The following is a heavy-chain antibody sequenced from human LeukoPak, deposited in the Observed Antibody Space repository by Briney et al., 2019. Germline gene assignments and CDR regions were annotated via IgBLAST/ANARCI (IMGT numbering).Heavy chain of an antibody. CDR1: GGSISSYY. CDR3: ARQGGYIYGYHFDY. CDR2: IYYSGST. J-gene: IGHJ4*02. V-gene: IGHV4-59*08. D-gene: IGHD5-18*01. Sequence: SETLSLTCTVSGGSISSYYWSWIRQPPGKGLEWIGYIYYSGSTNHNPSLKSRVTISVDTSKNQFSLKLSSVTAADTAVYYCARQGGYIYGYHFDYWGQGTLVTVSS.